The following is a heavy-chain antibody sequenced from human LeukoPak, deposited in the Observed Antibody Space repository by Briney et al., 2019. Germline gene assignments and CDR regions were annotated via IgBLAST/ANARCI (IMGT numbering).Heavy chain of an antibody. CDR1: GYSFTCYW. CDR2: IDPSDSYT. Sequence: PGESLKISWKGSGYSFTCYWIRWGRQMPGKGVGWGGRIDPSDSYTNYSPSLQGHVTISADKSISTAYLQWSSLKASDTAMYYCARQSTRGMVDTDYDYWGQGTLVTVSS. CDR3: ARQSTRGMVDTDYDY. D-gene: IGHD5-18*01. V-gene: IGHV5-10-1*01. J-gene: IGHJ4*02.